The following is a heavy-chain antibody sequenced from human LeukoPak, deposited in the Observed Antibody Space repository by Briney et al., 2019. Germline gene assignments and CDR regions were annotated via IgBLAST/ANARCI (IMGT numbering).Heavy chain of an antibody. CDR2: IYPGDSDT. CDR1: GYSFTSYW. Sequence: GESLKISCKGSGYSFTSYWIGWVRQMPGKGLEWMGIIYPGDSDTRYSPSFQGQVTISADKSISTAYLQWSSLKASDTAMYYCARQRRDYGGNSYIDYWGQGTLVTVSS. CDR3: ARQRRDYGGNSYIDY. J-gene: IGHJ4*02. D-gene: IGHD4-23*01. V-gene: IGHV5-51*01.